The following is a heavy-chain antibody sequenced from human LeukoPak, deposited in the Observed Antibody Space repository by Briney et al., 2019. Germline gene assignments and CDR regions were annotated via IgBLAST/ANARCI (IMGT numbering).Heavy chain of an antibody. Sequence: SETLSLTCAVYGGSFSGYYWSWIRQPPGKGLEWIGEINHSGSTNYNPSLKSRVTISVDTSKNQSSLKLSSVTAADTAVFYCASLTTADAFDIWGQGTMVTVSS. CDR3: ASLTTADAFDI. J-gene: IGHJ3*02. D-gene: IGHD3-22*01. CDR1: GGSFSGYY. CDR2: INHSGST. V-gene: IGHV4-34*01.